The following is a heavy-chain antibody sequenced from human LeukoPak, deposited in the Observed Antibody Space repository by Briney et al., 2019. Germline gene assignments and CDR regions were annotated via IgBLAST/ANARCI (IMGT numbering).Heavy chain of an antibody. Sequence: SVKVSCKASGFTFTSSAVQWVRQARGQRLEWIGWIVVGCGNTNYTQKFQERVTITRDMSTSTAYMELSSLRSEDTAVYYCAAGGVGWLQFAFFHGPFDYWGQGTLVTVSS. CDR2: IVVGCGNT. V-gene: IGHV1-58*01. D-gene: IGHD5-24*01. CDR1: GFTFTSSA. J-gene: IGHJ4*02. CDR3: AAGGVGWLQFAFFHGPFDY.